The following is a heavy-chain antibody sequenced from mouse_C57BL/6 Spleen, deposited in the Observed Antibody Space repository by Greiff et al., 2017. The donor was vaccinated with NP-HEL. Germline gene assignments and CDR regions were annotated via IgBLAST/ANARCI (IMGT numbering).Heavy chain of an antibody. V-gene: IGHV1-42*01. CDR2: INPSTGGT. Sequence: EVQLQQSGPELVKPGASVKISCKASGYSFTGYYMNWVKQSPEKSLEWIGEINPSTGGTTYNQKFKAKATLTVDKSSSTAYMQLKSLTSEDSAVYYCARVRFDYWGQGTTLTVSS. J-gene: IGHJ2*01. CDR3: ARVRFDY. CDR1: GYSFTGYY.